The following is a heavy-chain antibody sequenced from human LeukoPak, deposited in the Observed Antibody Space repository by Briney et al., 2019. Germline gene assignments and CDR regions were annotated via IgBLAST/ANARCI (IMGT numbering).Heavy chain of an antibody. V-gene: IGHV3-30*02. Sequence: GGSLRLSCAASGFTFSSYGMHWVRQALGKGLEWVAFILYGGSNKYYADSVKGRFTISRDNSKNTLYLQMNSLRAEDTAVYYCAKDSLVGSSISWWDDWGQGTLVTVSS. CDR1: GFTFSSYG. CDR2: ILYGGSNK. CDR3: AKDSLVGSSISWWDD. D-gene: IGHD2-2*01. J-gene: IGHJ4*02.